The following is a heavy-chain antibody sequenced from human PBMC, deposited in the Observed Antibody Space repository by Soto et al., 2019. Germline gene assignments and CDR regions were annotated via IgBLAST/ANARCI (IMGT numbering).Heavy chain of an antibody. J-gene: IGHJ4*02. CDR3: ARDDEGGRYCDLGY. CDR2: ILHDGNNK. D-gene: IGHD3-10*01. V-gene: IGHV3-30-3*01. CDR1: GFTFSNYI. Sequence: QEQLVESGGCVVQPGRSLRLSCAASGFTFSNYIMHWVRQAPGKGLEWVAIILHDGNNKYYADSVKGRFTISRDNSKNTLYLQMNSLRTEDTAIYYCARDDEGGRYCDLGYWGQGTLVTVSS.